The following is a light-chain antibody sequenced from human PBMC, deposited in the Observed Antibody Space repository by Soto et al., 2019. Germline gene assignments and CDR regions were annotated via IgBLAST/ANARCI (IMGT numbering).Light chain of an antibody. CDR1: QSVSSN. V-gene: IGKV3-15*01. CDR2: SAS. J-gene: IGKJ1*01. Sequence: IVLTQSPGTLSLSPGERATLSCRASQSVSSNLAWYQQKPGQSPRLLIYSASTRATGVPDRFSGSGSGTEFTLSISSLQSEDFAVYYCQQYDNWPRTFGQGTKVDIK. CDR3: QQYDNWPRT.